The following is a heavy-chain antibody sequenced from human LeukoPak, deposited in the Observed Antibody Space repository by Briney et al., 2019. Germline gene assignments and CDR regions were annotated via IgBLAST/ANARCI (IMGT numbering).Heavy chain of an antibody. D-gene: IGHD2-2*01. CDR2: ISYDGSDN. Sequence: GGSLRLSCVASGFIFSNYDIHWVRQAPGKGLEWVAVISYDGSDNYYADSVKGRFTISRDNSKNTLYVQMNSLRAEDTAVYYCAKAPQSYCSSATCYLDYWGQGTLVTVSS. J-gene: IGHJ4*02. CDR1: GFIFSNYD. CDR3: AKAPQSYCSSATCYLDY. V-gene: IGHV3-30*18.